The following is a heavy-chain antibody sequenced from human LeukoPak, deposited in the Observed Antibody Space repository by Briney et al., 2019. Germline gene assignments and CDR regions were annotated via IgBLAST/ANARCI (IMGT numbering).Heavy chain of an antibody. Sequence: GASVKVSCKSSGGTFSSYAISWVRQAPGQGLEWMGWISAYNGNTNYAQKLQGRVTMTTDTSTSTAYMELRSLRSDDTAVYYCARGKTPGIAAAVDYWGQGTLVTVSS. J-gene: IGHJ4*02. CDR1: GGTFSSYA. CDR2: ISAYNGNT. V-gene: IGHV1-18*01. D-gene: IGHD6-13*01. CDR3: ARGKTPGIAAAVDY.